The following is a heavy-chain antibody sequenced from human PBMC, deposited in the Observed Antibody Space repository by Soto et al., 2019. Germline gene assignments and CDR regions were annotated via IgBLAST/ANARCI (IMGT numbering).Heavy chain of an antibody. V-gene: IGHV4-59*01. CDR3: ARGGAAAGYYYYGMDV. D-gene: IGHD6-13*01. Sequence: SETLSLTCTVSGGSISSFYWSWIRQPPGKGLEWIGYIYYSGSTNYNPSLKSRVTISVDTSKNQFSLKLSSVTAADTAVYYCARGGAAAGYYYYGMDVWGQGTTVTVSS. CDR2: IYYSGST. CDR1: GGSISSFY. J-gene: IGHJ6*02.